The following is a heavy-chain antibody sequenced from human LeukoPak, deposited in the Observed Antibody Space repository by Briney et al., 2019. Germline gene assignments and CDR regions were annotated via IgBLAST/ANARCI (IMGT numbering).Heavy chain of an antibody. Sequence: GGSLRLSCAASGVSVYTFGMHWVRQAPGKGLEWVAMMWSESNLFHADSVKGRFNIFRDISKNTLFLQTNSLGAEDTAIYYCATEYNAEEAFYHWGQGTLVTVSS. J-gene: IGHJ4*02. V-gene: IGHV3-33*01. CDR3: ATEYNAEEAFYH. D-gene: IGHD6-6*01. CDR2: MWSESNL. CDR1: GVSVYTFG.